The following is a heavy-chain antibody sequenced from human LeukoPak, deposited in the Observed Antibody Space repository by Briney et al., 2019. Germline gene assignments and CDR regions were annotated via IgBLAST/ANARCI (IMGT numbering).Heavy chain of an antibody. CDR1: GFTFSHYS. D-gene: IGHD6-13*01. Sequence: GRSLRLSCVASGFTFSHYSLHWVRQAPGKGLEWVAVISYDGSNKYYADSVKGRFTISRDNSKNTLYLQMNSLRAEDTAVYYCARDGGIAAAVHYYMDVWGKGTTVTVSS. V-gene: IGHV3-30-3*01. CDR3: ARDGGIAAAVHYYMDV. J-gene: IGHJ6*03. CDR2: ISYDGSNK.